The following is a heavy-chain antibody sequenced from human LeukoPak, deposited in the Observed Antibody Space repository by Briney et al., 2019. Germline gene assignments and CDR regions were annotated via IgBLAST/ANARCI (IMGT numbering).Heavy chain of an antibody. CDR2: TRYRSTWMT. V-gene: IGHV6-1*01. D-gene: IGHD7-27*01. CDR1: GDSVSSKSVS. Sequence: SQTLSLTCAISGDSVSSKSVSWSCIRHSPSGALEFRGKTRYRSTWMTFYSLSVQSRMTINADTSRTHVSLRLSSVTPEDTALYYCVRDFNWGFDYWGQGTPGTVSS. CDR3: VRDFNWGFDY. J-gene: IGHJ4*02.